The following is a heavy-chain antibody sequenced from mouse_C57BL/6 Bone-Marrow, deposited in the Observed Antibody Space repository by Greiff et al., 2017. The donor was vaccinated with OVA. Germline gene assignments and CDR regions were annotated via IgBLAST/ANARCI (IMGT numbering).Heavy chain of an antibody. CDR2: IDPSDSYT. Sequence: QVQLQQPGAELVRPGTSVKLSCKASGYTFTSYWMHWVKQRPGQGLEWIGVIDPSDSYTNYNQKFKGKATLTVDTSSSTAYMQLSSLTSEDSAVYYCARAIYDYDVDYWGQGTTLTVSS. CDR1: GYTFTSYW. V-gene: IGHV1-59*01. CDR3: ARAIYDYDVDY. J-gene: IGHJ2*01. D-gene: IGHD2-4*01.